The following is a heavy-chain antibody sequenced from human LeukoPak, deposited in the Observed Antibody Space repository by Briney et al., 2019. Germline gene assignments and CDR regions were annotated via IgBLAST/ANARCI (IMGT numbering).Heavy chain of an antibody. J-gene: IGHJ2*01. V-gene: IGHV4-61*08. CDR2: IYYSGST. D-gene: IGHD4-17*01. Sequence: SETLSLTCTVSGGSISSGDYYWSWIRQPPGKALEWIGYIYYSGSTNYNPSLKSRVTISVDTSKNQFSLKLTSVTAADTALYYCARLGAAGDYDNWYFDLWGRGTLVTVSS. CDR1: GGSISSGDYY. CDR3: ARLGAAGDYDNWYFDL.